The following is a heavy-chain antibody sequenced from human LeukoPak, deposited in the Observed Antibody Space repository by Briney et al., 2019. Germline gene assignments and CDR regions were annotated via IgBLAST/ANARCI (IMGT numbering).Heavy chain of an antibody. CDR1: GGSISSYY. CDR2: IYTSGST. Sequence: PSETLSLTCTVSGGSISSYYWSWIRQPPGKGLEWIGYIYTSGSTNYNPSLKSRVTISVDTSKNQFPLKLSSVTAADTAVYYCARYSSSSAGWFDPWGQGTLVTVSS. D-gene: IGHD6-6*01. V-gene: IGHV4-4*09. J-gene: IGHJ5*02. CDR3: ARYSSSSAGWFDP.